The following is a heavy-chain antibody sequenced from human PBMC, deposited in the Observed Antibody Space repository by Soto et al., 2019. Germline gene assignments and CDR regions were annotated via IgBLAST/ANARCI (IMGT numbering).Heavy chain of an antibody. V-gene: IGHV3-30*18. CDR2: ISYDGSNK. CDR1: GFTFSSYG. D-gene: IGHD2-21*02. J-gene: IGHJ4*02. Sequence: QVQLVESGGGVVQPGRSLRLSCVASGFTFSSYGIHWVRQAPGKGLEWVAVISYDGSNKYYADSVKGRFTISRDNSKNALYLQMNSLRAEDTAVYYCANGCGGDCYVGYWGQGTLVTVSS. CDR3: ANGCGGDCYVGY.